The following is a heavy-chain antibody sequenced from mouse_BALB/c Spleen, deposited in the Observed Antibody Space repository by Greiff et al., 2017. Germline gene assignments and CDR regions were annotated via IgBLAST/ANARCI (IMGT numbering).Heavy chain of an antibody. J-gene: IGHJ4*01. V-gene: IGHV1S81*02. CDR2: INPSNGGT. CDR3: TRSLERRVYYAMDY. CDR1: GYTFTSYY. Sequence: QVQLQQPGAELVKPGASVKLSCKASGYTFTSYYMYWVKQRPGQGLEWIGGINPSNGGTNFNEKFKSKATLTVDKSSSTAYMQLSSLTSEDSAVYYCTRSLERRVYYAMDYWGQGTSVTVSS.